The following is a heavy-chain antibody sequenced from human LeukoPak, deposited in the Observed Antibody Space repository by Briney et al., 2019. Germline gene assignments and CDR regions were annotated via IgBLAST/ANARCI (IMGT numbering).Heavy chain of an antibody. CDR1: GFIFSNYW. J-gene: IGHJ1*01. V-gene: IGHV3-7*01. D-gene: IGHD2-2*01. CDR2: IQQHGSET. Sequence: PGRSLRLSCAASGFIFSNYWMSWVRQAPGKGLEWVANIQQHGSETYYGDSVKGRFTISRDNAKNSLYLQMNSLRAEDTAVYYCATYSSSNGREFQYWGQGTLVTVSS. CDR3: ATYSSSNGREFQY.